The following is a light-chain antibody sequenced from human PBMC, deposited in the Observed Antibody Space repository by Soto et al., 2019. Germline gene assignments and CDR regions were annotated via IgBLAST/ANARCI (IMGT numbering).Light chain of an antibody. Sequence: QSVLTQPPSASGTPGQRVTISCSGSSSNIGSNYLYWYQQLPGTAPKLLIYRNNQRPSGVPDLFSGSKSGTSASLAISWLRSEDEADYYCAAWDDSLSVLYVFGTGTKVTVL. V-gene: IGLV1-47*01. CDR3: AAWDDSLSVLYV. CDR1: SSNIGSNY. CDR2: RNN. J-gene: IGLJ1*01.